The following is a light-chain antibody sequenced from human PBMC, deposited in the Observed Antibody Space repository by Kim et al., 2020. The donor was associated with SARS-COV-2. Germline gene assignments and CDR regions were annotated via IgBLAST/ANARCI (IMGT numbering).Light chain of an antibody. CDR2: GAS. J-gene: IGKJ4*01. Sequence: EIVMTQSPATLSVSPGERATLSCRASQSVSSNLAWYQQKPGQAPRFLIYGASTRATGIPARFSGSGSGTEFTLTISSLQSEDFAVYYCHQYNNWPLTFGGGTKVDIK. CDR1: QSVSSN. V-gene: IGKV3-15*01. CDR3: HQYNNWPLT.